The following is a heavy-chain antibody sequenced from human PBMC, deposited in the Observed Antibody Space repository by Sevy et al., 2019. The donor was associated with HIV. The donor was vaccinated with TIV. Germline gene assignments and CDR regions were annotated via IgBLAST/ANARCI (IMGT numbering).Heavy chain of an antibody. D-gene: IGHD2-2*01. Sequence: GESLKISCAASGFTFSSYSMNWVRQAPGKGLEWVSSISSSSSYIYYADSVKGRFTISRDNAKNSLYLQMNSLRAEDTAVYYCARDLSIVPSFFDYWGQGTLVTVSS. V-gene: IGHV3-21*01. J-gene: IGHJ4*02. CDR1: GFTFSSYS. CDR3: ARDLSIVPSFFDY. CDR2: ISSSSSYI.